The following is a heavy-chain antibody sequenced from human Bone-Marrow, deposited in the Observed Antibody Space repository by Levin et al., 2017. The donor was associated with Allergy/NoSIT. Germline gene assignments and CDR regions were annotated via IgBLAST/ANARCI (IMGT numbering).Heavy chain of an antibody. CDR3: AKGKGPSLLYYYYYGMDV. Sequence: GESLKISCAASGFTFSSYAMSWVRQAPGKGLEWVSAISGSGGSTYYADSVKGRFTISRDNSKNTLYLQMNSLRAEDTAVYYCAKGKGPSLLYYYYYGMDVWGQGTTVTVSS. V-gene: IGHV3-23*01. J-gene: IGHJ6*02. D-gene: IGHD1-26*01. CDR2: ISGSGGST. CDR1: GFTFSSYA.